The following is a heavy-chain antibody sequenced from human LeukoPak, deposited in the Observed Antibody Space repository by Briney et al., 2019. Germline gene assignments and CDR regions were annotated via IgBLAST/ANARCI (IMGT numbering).Heavy chain of an antibody. CDR1: GYTFISYA. V-gene: IGHV1-3*04. CDR3: SRDYGDYGFEYFQN. J-gene: IGHJ1*01. CDR2: INTGNGNT. Sequence: ASVKVSCKASGYTFISYAMHWVRQAPGQRLEWMGWINTGNGNTKYSQKFQGRVTITRDTSASTAYMQLSSLRSEDTAVYYCSRDYGDYGFEYFQNWGQGTLVTVSS. D-gene: IGHD4-17*01.